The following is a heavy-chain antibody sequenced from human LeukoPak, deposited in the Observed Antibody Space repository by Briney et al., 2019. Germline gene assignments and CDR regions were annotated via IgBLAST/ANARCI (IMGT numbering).Heavy chain of an antibody. CDR3: AKDRDWYYFDY. J-gene: IGHJ4*02. V-gene: IGHV3-33*06. Sequence: PGGSLRLSCAASGFTFSSYGMHWVRQAPGKGLEWVAVIWYDGSNKYYADSVKGRFTISRDNSKNTLYLQMNSLRAEDTAVYYCAKDRDWYYFDYWGQGTLVTVSS. CDR1: GFTFSSYG. D-gene: IGHD5-24*01. CDR2: IWYDGSNK.